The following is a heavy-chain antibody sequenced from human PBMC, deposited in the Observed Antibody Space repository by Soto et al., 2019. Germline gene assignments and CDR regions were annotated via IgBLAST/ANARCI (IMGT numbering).Heavy chain of an antibody. J-gene: IGHJ6*02. Sequence: GGSRRISFSASIFTFSIYRMHWVRKAPGKGLEWVAVISYDGSNTYYADSVKGRFTISRDNSKNTLYLQMNSLRAEDTAVYYCAKGLRGYSYGPYYYYYGMDVWGQGTTVTVSS. D-gene: IGHD5-18*01. CDR2: ISYDGSNT. CDR3: AKGLRGYSYGPYYYYYGMDV. V-gene: IGHV3-30*18. CDR1: IFTFSIYR.